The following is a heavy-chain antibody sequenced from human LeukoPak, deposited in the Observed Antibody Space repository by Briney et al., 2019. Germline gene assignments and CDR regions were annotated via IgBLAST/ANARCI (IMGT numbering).Heavy chain of an antibody. CDR2: IYYSGST. CDR1: GGSISSSSYY. V-gene: IGHV4-39*01. J-gene: IGHJ4*02. Sequence: ETLSLTCTVSGGSISSSSYYWGWVRQPPGKGLEWIGSIYYSGSTYYNPSLKSRVTISVDKSKNHFSLKLSSVTAADTAVYYCARHLWFGDYYFDYWGQGTLVTVSS. D-gene: IGHD3-10*01. CDR3: ARHLWFGDYYFDY.